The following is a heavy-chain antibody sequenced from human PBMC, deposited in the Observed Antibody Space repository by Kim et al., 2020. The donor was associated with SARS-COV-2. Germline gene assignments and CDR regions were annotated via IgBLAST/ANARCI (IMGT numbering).Heavy chain of an antibody. J-gene: IGHJ4*01. CDR3: AKKGKDTSTWYEFDY. Sequence: GGSLRLSCAASGFTFSDYAMTWVRQVPGEGLDWVSSIDKNGRNIYYTDSAKGRFTISRDNSKHTLYLQMNSLRAEDTAVYYCAKKGKDTSTWYEFDYWG. V-gene: IGHV3-23*05. CDR2: IDKNGRNI. CDR1: GFTFSDYA. D-gene: IGHD6-13*01.